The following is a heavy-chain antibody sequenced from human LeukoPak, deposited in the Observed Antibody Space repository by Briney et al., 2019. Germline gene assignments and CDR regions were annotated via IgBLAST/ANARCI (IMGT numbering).Heavy chain of an antibody. CDR2: IIPIFGTA. CDR1: GGTFSSYA. D-gene: IGHD3-22*01. V-gene: IGHV1-69*01. J-gene: IGHJ4*02. Sequence: GSSVKVSCKASGGTFSSYAISWVRQAPGQGLEWMCGIIPIFGTANYAQKFQGRVTITADESTSTAYMELSSLRSEDTAVYYCARDPRQYDSSGYYYEDWGEGTLVTVSS. CDR3: ARDPRQYDSSGYYYED.